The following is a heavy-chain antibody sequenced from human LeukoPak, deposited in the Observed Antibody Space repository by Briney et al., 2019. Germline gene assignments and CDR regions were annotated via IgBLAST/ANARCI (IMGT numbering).Heavy chain of an antibody. CDR2: IYTSGST. CDR3: ARDSRGYYFDY. Sequence: ETLSLTCTVSGGSISSYYWSWIRQPAGKGLGWIGRIYTSGSTNYNPPLKSRVTMSVDTSKNQFSLKLSSVTAADTAVYYCARDSRGYYFDYWGQGTLVTVSS. CDR1: GGSISSYY. J-gene: IGHJ4*02. V-gene: IGHV4-4*07. D-gene: IGHD3-22*01.